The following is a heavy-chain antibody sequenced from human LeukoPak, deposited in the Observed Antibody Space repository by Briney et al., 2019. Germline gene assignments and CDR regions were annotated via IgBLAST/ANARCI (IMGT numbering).Heavy chain of an antibody. J-gene: IGHJ5*02. CDR1: GGSISSCY. Sequence: SETLSLTCTVSGGSISSCYWSWIRQPPGKGLEWIGYIYYSGSTNYNPSLKSRVTISVDTSKNQFSLKLSSVTAADTAVYYCARHHPLGYCSSTSCPGFDPWGQGTLVTVSS. CDR2: IYYSGST. V-gene: IGHV4-59*08. D-gene: IGHD2-2*01. CDR3: ARHHPLGYCSSTSCPGFDP.